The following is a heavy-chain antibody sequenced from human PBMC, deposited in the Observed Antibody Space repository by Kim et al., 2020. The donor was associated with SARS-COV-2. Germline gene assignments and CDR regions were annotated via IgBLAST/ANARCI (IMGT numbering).Heavy chain of an antibody. V-gene: IGHV1-24*01. D-gene: IGHD1-26*01. CDR1: GYTLTELS. Sequence: ASVKVSCKVSGYTLTELSMHWVRQAPGKGLEWMGGFDPEDGETIYAQKFQGRVTMTEDTSTDTAYMELSSLRSEDTAVYYCATIRRSYYYLHDAFDIWGQGTMVTVSS. J-gene: IGHJ3*02. CDR3: ATIRRSYYYLHDAFDI. CDR2: FDPEDGET.